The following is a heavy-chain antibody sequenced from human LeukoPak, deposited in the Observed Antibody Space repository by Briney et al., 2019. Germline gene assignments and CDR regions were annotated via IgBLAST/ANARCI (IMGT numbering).Heavy chain of an antibody. D-gene: IGHD5-18*01. V-gene: IGHV4-39*01. CDR1: GGSISSSSYY. J-gene: IGHJ4*02. CDR3: VCYSYGPPDDY. Sequence: SETLSLTCTVSGGSISSSSYYWGWIRQPPGKGLEWIGSIYYSGSTYYNPSLKSRVTISVDTSKNQFSLKLSSVTAADTAVYYCVCYSYGPPDDYWGQGTLVTFSS. CDR2: IYYSGST.